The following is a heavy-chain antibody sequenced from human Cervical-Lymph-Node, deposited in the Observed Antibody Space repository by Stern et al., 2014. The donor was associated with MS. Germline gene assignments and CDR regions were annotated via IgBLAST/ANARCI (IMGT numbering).Heavy chain of an antibody. Sequence: EVQLVQSGGALVQPGRSLRLSCAASGFTFDDYAMYWVRQAPGKGLEWVSGLRRNSGIVGYADSVKGRFTISRDNAKNSLYLEMNSLRTDDTALYYCARDMQTGGVILAAAFDLWGQGTMVTVSS. CDR1: GFTFDDYA. D-gene: IGHD2-2*01. V-gene: IGHV3-9*01. CDR2: LRRNSGIV. J-gene: IGHJ3*01. CDR3: ARDMQTGGVILAAAFDL.